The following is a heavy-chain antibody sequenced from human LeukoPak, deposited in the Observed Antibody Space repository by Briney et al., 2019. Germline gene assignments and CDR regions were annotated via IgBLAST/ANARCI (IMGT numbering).Heavy chain of an antibody. J-gene: IGHJ6*02. Sequence: PSETLSLTCTVSGGSISSSSYYWGWIRQPPGKGLEWIGSIYYSGTTYYNPSLKSRVTISVDTSKNQFSLKVNSVTAADTAVYYCARDRYGDYGMDVWGQGTTVTVSS. CDR3: ARDRYGDYGMDV. CDR1: GGSISSSSYY. V-gene: IGHV4-39*07. D-gene: IGHD4-17*01. CDR2: IYYSGTT.